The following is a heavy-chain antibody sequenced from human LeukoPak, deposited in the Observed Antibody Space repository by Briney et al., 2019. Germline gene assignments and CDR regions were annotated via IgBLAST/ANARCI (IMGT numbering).Heavy chain of an antibody. Sequence: SETLSLTCAVYGGSFSGYYWSWIRQPPGKGLEWIGEINHSGSTNYNPSLKSRVTISVDTSKNQFSLKLSSVTAADTAVYHCAREGSSYWFDPWGQGTLVTVSS. D-gene: IGHD6-13*01. CDR1: GGSFSGYY. J-gene: IGHJ5*02. V-gene: IGHV4-34*01. CDR3: AREGSSYWFDP. CDR2: INHSGST.